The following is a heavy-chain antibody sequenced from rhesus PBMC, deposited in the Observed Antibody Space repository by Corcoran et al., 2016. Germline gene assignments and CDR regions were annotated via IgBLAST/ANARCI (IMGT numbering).Heavy chain of an antibody. V-gene: IGHV4-169*02. J-gene: IGHJ6*01. CDR3: ARENWNYGLDS. D-gene: IGHD1-26*01. Sequence: QLPLQESGPGLVKPSETLSVTCAVSGGSISSSYWCWIRQPPEPGLEGIGNIYGRCSNTSYNPSLKSRVTLAVDTAKIQVSLKLSSVTAAEPAVDYCARENWNYGLDSWGQGVVVTCSS. CDR1: GGSISSSY. CDR2: IYGRCSNT.